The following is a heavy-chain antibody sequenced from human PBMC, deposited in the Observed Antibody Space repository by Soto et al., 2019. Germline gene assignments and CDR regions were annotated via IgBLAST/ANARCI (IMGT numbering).Heavy chain of an antibody. J-gene: IGHJ4*02. D-gene: IGHD6-13*01. Sequence: GSLRLSCAASGFTFSSYAMSWVRQAPGKGLEWVSAISGSGGSTYYADSVKGRFTISRDNSKNTLYLQMNSLRAEDTAVYYCAKDAAFIAAAGYYFDYWGQGTLVTVSS. V-gene: IGHV3-23*01. CDR2: ISGSGGST. CDR3: AKDAAFIAAAGYYFDY. CDR1: GFTFSSYA.